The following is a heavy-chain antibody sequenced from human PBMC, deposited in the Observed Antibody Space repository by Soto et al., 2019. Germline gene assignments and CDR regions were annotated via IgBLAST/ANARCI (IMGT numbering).Heavy chain of an antibody. D-gene: IGHD2-21*01. CDR3: ATELIAKYGMDV. J-gene: IGHJ6*02. V-gene: IGHV3-53*01. Sequence: EVQLVESGGGLVQPGGSLRLSWAASGFTVSGDYVTWVRQAPGKGLEWVSVIYTDDNIYYADSVTGRFTISRDNSKNTFYLQMNRLRVEDTAVYYCATELIAKYGMDVWGQGTTVTVSS. CDR2: IYTDDNI. CDR1: GFTVSGDY.